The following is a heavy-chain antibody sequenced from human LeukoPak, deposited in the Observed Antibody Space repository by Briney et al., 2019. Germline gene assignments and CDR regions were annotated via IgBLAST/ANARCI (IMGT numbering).Heavy chain of an antibody. CDR1: GYTFTSYY. V-gene: IGHV1-46*01. D-gene: IGHD3-22*01. J-gene: IGHJ6*02. Sequence: ASVKVSCKASGYTFTSYYMHWVRQAPGQGLEWMGIINPSGGSTSYAQKFQGRVTMTRDTSTSTVYMELSSLRSEDTAVYYCAREGGSGYYETFSLSYYYYGMDVWGQGTTVTVSS. CDR3: AREGGSGYYETFSLSYYYYGMDV. CDR2: INPSGGST.